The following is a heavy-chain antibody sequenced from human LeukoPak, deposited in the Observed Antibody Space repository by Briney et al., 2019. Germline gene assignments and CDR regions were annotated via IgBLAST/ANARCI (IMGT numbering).Heavy chain of an antibody. V-gene: IGHV4-59*01. CDR2: IYYSGST. CDR3: ARVAVGAYFDY. CDR1: GGSISSYY. J-gene: IGHJ4*02. D-gene: IGHD1-26*01. Sequence: SETLSLTCTVSGGSISSYYWSWIRQPPGKGLEWIGYIYYSGSTNYNPSLKSRVTISVDTSKNQCSLKLSSVTAADTAVYYCARVAVGAYFDYWGQGTLVTVSS.